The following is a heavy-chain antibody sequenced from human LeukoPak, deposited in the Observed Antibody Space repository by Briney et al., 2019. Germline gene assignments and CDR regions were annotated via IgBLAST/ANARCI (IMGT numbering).Heavy chain of an antibody. CDR1: GGSISSYY. Sequence: SETLSLTCTVSGGSISSYYWSWIRQPPGKGLEWIGYIYYSGSTNYNPSLKSRVTISVDTSKNQFSLKLSSVTAADTAVYFCAKFYFDSSGYYDVFDIWGQGTMVTVSS. CDR2: IYYSGST. V-gene: IGHV4-59*01. CDR3: AKFYFDSSGYYDVFDI. J-gene: IGHJ3*02. D-gene: IGHD3-22*01.